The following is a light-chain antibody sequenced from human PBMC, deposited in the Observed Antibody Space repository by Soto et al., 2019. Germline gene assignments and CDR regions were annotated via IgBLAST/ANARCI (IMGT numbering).Light chain of an antibody. J-gene: IGKJ4*01. Sequence: ELVLTQSPATLSVSPGERATLSCRASQGVGSTLAWYQQAPGQAPRLLIYDASTRATGIPARFSGDGSGTEFTLTISSLQSDDIAVYYCQHYKTWPLSFGGGTKV. CDR2: DAS. CDR3: QHYKTWPLS. CDR1: QGVGST. V-gene: IGKV3-15*01.